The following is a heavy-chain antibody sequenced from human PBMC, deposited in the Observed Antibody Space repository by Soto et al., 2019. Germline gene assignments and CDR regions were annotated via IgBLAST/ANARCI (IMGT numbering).Heavy chain of an antibody. CDR3: ARDKITGLFDY. CDR1: GGSISSYY. CDR2: IYYSGST. Sequence: PSETLSLTCTVSGGSISSYYWRWIRQPPGKGLEWIGYIYYSGSTNYNPPLKNRVTISVDTSKNQFSLKLTSVTAADTAVYYCARDKITGLFDYWGQGTLVTVSS. V-gene: IGHV4-59*12. J-gene: IGHJ4*02. D-gene: IGHD2-8*02.